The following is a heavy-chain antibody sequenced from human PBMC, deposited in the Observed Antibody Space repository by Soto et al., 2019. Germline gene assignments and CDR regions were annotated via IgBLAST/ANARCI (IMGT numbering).Heavy chain of an antibody. Sequence: QVQLVESGGGVVQPGRSLRLSCAASGFIFTTYGLHWVRQAPGKELEWVAVIWYDGSNQYYADSVKGRFTISRDNSKNILYLEMNSVRVEDTAVYYCVKDHCGGDCYSDPYFDYWGQGTLVTVSS. J-gene: IGHJ4*02. V-gene: IGHV3-33*06. CDR2: IWYDGSNQ. CDR3: VKDHCGGDCYSDPYFDY. CDR1: GFIFTTYG. D-gene: IGHD2-21*02.